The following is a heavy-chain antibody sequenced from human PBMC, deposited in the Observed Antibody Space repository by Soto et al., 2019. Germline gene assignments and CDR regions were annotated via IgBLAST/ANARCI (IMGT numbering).Heavy chain of an antibody. J-gene: IGHJ6*02. CDR2: IYRGGSTV. CDR1: GFTFSDFH. V-gene: IGHV3-11*01. Sequence: QVQLVESGGGLVNPGGSLRLSCAASGFTFSDFHMIWVRQAPGKALEWISYIYRGGSTVSYADSVQGRFTISRDNAKNSQYLQLDSQSVADTAVYYLAKGIVGTTCHAFDVGGQGTTVTISS. D-gene: IGHD1-26*01. CDR3: AKGIVGTTCHAFDV.